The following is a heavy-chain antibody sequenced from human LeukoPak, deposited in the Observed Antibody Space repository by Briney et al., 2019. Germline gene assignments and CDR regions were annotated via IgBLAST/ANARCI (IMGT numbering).Heavy chain of an antibody. CDR3: ARSYDFWSGSPGGYFDY. J-gene: IGHJ4*02. Sequence: SETLSLTCTVSGGSVSSGSYYWSWIRQPPGKGLEWIGYIYYSGSTNYNPSLKSRVTISVDTSKNQFSLKLSSVTAADTAVYYCARSYDFWSGSPGGYFDYWGQGTLVTVSS. V-gene: IGHV4-61*01. CDR2: IYYSGST. D-gene: IGHD3-3*01. CDR1: GGSVSSGSYY.